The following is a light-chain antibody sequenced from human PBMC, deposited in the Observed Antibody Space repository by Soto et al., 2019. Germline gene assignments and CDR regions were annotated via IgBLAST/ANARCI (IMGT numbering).Light chain of an antibody. CDR2: KVS. V-gene: IGKV2-30*01. Sequence: VVLTQSPLSLPVTLGQPASISCRSSQTLVYSDGNTYLNWFQQMPGQSPSGVIYKVSDLASGVQARFRGSGSGTDFTLKISRVEAEDVGVYYYMQGPRWLPYSFGQGTKLEIK. J-gene: IGKJ2*03. CDR1: QTLVYSDGNTY. CDR3: MQGPRWLPYS.